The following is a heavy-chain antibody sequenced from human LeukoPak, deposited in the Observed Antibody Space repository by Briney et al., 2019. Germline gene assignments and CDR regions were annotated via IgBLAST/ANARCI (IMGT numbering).Heavy chain of an antibody. J-gene: IGHJ4*02. D-gene: IGHD1-26*01. V-gene: IGHV3-9*01. CDR1: GFTFDDYA. Sequence: PGGSLRLSCAASGFTFDDYAMHWVRQAPGKGLEWVSGISWNSGTIGYADSVKGRFTISRDNAKNTLYLQMNSLRAEDTAVYYCAKVVGATTGVDYWGQGTLVTVSS. CDR3: AKVVGATTGVDY. CDR2: ISWNSGTI.